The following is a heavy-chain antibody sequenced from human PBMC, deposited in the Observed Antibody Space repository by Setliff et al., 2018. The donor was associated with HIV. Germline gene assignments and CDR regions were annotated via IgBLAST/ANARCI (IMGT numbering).Heavy chain of an antibody. CDR2: IIPIFGTA. Sequence: SVKVSCKASGGTFSSYAISWVRQAPGQGLEWMGGIIPIFGTAKYAQKFQGRVTITTDESTSTAYMELSSLRSEDTAVYYCATPFYYDSSGYPMYYFDSWGQGTLVTVSS. J-gene: IGHJ4*02. V-gene: IGHV1-69*05. CDR1: GGTFSSYA. CDR3: ATPFYYDSSGYPMYYFDS. D-gene: IGHD3-22*01.